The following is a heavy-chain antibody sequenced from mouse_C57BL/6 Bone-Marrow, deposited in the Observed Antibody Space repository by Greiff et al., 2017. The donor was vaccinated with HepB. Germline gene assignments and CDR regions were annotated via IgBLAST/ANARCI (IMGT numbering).Heavy chain of an antibody. J-gene: IGHJ1*03. CDR2: ISYDGSN. Sequence: DVHLVESGPGLVKPSQSLSLTCSVTGYSITSGYYWNWIRQFPGNKLEWMGYISYDGSNNYNPSLKNRISITRDTSKNQFFLKLNSVTTEDTATYYCAREGAYFDVWGTGTTVTVSS. CDR3: AREGAYFDV. CDR1: GYSITSGYY. V-gene: IGHV3-6*01.